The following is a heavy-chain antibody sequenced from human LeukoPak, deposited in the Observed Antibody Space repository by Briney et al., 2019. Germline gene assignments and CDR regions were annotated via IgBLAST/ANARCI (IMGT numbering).Heavy chain of an antibody. J-gene: IGHJ4*02. CDR1: GGSISSYY. CDR2: IYYSGST. CDR3: ARDFDSSGWYRGRFDY. Sequence: SETLSLTCTVSGGSISSYYWSWIRQPPGKGLEWIGYIYYSGSTNYNPSLKSRLTISVDTSKNQFSLKLSSVTAADTAVYYCARDFDSSGWYRGRFDYWGQGILVTVSS. D-gene: IGHD6-19*01. V-gene: IGHV4-59*12.